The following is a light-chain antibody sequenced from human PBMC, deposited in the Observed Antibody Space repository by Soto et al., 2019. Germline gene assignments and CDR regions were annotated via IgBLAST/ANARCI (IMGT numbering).Light chain of an antibody. CDR3: AAWDDSLNGWV. V-gene: IGLV1-44*01. J-gene: IGLJ3*02. Sequence: QSVLTQPPSASATPGQRVTISCSGSSSNIGSNTVNWYQQLPGTAPKLLIYSNNQWPSGVPDRFSGSKSGTSASLAISGLQSEDEADYYCAAWDDSLNGWVFGGGTQLTVL. CDR2: SNN. CDR1: SSNIGSNT.